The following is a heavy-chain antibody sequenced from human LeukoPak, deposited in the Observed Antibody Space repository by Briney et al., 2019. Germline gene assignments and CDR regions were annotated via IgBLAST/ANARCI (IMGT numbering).Heavy chain of an antibody. CDR2: ISSSGSTI. CDR3: ARGADIVVVVAALRGVDFDY. Sequence: GGSLRLSCAASGFTFSSYGMNWVRQAPGKELEWVSYISSSGSTIYYADSVKGRFTISRDNANNSLYLQMNSLGAEDTAVYYCARGADIVVVVAALRGVDFDYWGQGTLVTVSS. V-gene: IGHV3-48*03. J-gene: IGHJ4*02. CDR1: GFTFSSYG. D-gene: IGHD2-15*01.